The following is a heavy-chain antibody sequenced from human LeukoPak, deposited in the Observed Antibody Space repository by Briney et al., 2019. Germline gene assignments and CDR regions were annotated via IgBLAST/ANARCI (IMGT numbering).Heavy chain of an antibody. V-gene: IGHV3-30*18. Sequence: GGSLRLSCAASGFIFSSYGMHWVRQAPGKGLEWVAVISYDGSNKYYADSVKGRFTISRDNSKNTLYLQMNSLRAEDTAVYYCAKVGTAMAYFDYWGQGTQVTVSS. CDR2: ISYDGSNK. J-gene: IGHJ4*02. D-gene: IGHD5-18*01. CDR1: GFIFSSYG. CDR3: AKVGTAMAYFDY.